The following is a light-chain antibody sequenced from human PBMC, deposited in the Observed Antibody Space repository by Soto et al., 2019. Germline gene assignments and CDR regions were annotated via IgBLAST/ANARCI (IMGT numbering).Light chain of an antibody. V-gene: IGKV3-15*01. CDR1: QSINNN. CDR3: QQYNNWPLT. Sequence: EIVMTQYPATLSVSPGERATLSCRASQSINNNLAWYQQKPGQGPRLLIYGASSRATGIPARFSGSGSGTGFTLTISSLQSEDFAIYYCQQYNNWPLTFGGGTKVEIK. CDR2: GAS. J-gene: IGKJ4*01.